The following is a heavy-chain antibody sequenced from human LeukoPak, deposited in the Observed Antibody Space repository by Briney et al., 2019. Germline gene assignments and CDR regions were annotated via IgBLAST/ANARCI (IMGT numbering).Heavy chain of an antibody. V-gene: IGHV1-69*04. Sequence: SVKVSCKASGGTFSSYAISWVRQAPGQGLEWMGRIIPILGIANYAQKFQGRVAITADKSTSTAYMELSSLRSEDTAVYYCASPYSNSPSTYYYYYGMDVWGQGTTVTVSS. CDR3: ASPYSNSPSTYYYYYGMDV. CDR1: GGTFSSYA. D-gene: IGHD6-13*01. CDR2: IIPILGIA. J-gene: IGHJ6*02.